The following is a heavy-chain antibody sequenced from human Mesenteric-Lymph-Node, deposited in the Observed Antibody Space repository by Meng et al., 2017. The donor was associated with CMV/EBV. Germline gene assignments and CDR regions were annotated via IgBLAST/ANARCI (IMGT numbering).Heavy chain of an antibody. V-gene: IGHV1-18*01. CDR1: GYTFTSYG. J-gene: IGHJ4*02. CDR3: ARDSYYGSGIYYFDY. Sequence: SGYTFTSYGISWVRQAPGQGLEWMGWISAYNGNTNYAQKLQGRVTMTTDTSTSTAYMELGSLRSDDTAVYYCARDSYYGSGIYYFDYWGQGTLVTVSS. D-gene: IGHD3-10*01. CDR2: ISAYNGNT.